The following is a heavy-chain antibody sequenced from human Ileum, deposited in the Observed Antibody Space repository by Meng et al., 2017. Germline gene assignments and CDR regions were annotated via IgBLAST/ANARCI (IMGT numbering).Heavy chain of an antibody. D-gene: IGHD4-23*01. CDR2: IYHSGLV. V-gene: IGHV4-4*02. CDR1: GDSISTTNW. J-gene: IGHJ4*02. Sequence: QVQLQGAGPGLVKPSGTLSLTCAVSGDSISTTNWWNWVRQPPGEGLEWIGEIYHSGLVNYNLSLKSRVTLSIDKSKNQFSLKLISVTAADTGVYYCAANSGKKMHSWGQGTLVTVSS. CDR3: AANSGKKMHS.